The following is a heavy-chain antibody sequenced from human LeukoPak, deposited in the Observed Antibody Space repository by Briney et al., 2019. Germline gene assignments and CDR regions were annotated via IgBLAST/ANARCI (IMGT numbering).Heavy chain of an antibody. D-gene: IGHD2-15*01. Sequence: PGGSLRLSGAASGFTFSSYSMNWVRQAPGKGLEWVSSISSSSSYIYYADSVKGRFTISRDNAKNSLYLQMNRLRAEDTAVYYCARDSMVVIDYWGQGTLVTVSS. V-gene: IGHV3-21*01. CDR2: ISSSSSYI. J-gene: IGHJ4*02. CDR1: GFTFSSYS. CDR3: ARDSMVVIDY.